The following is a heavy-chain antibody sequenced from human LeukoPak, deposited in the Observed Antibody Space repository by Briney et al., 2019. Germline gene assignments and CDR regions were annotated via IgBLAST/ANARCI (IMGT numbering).Heavy chain of an antibody. Sequence: GASVKVSCKASGGTFSSYAISWVRQAPGQGLEWMGGIIPIFGTANYAQKFQGRVTITADKSTSTAYMELSSLRSEDTAVYYCARDFVATTGENWFDPWGQGTLVTVSS. D-gene: IGHD5-12*01. V-gene: IGHV1-69*06. CDR1: GGTFSSYA. J-gene: IGHJ5*02. CDR3: ARDFVATTGENWFDP. CDR2: IIPIFGTA.